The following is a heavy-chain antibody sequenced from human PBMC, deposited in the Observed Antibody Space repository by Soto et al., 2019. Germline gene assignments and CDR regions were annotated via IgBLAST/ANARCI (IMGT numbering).Heavy chain of an antibody. CDR2: VSGSGGAA. J-gene: IGHJ4*02. V-gene: IGHV3-23*01. D-gene: IGHD3-3*01. Sequence: EVQLLESGGGLVQPGGSLRLSCAASGFTFSNYAMRWVRQAPGKGLEWVAAVSGSGGAAYYADSVKGRFTISSDNAKNTMSRAMNSLRADDSSVYDCAKGWSSSAGDPHYFDSWGQGSRVTVSS. CDR3: AKGWSSSAGDPHYFDS. CDR1: GFTFSNYA.